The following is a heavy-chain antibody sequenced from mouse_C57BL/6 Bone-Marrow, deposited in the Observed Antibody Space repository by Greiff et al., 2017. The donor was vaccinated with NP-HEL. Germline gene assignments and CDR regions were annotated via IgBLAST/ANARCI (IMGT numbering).Heavy chain of an antibody. CDR1: GFNIKDYY. J-gene: IGHJ1*03. CDR3: ARALYSNYWYFDV. CDR2: IDPEDGET. Sequence: LVESGAELVKPGASVKLSCTASGFNIKDYYMHWVKQRTEQGLEWIGRIDPEDGETKYAPKFQGKATITADPSSNTAYLQLSSLTSEDTAVYYCARALYSNYWYFDVWGTGTTVTVSS. V-gene: IGHV14-2*01. D-gene: IGHD2-5*01.